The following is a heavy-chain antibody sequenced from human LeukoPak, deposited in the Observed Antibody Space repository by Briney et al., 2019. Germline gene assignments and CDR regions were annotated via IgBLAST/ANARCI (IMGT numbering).Heavy chain of an antibody. CDR1: GGSISSYY. Sequence: KPSETLSLTCTVSGGSISSYYWSWIRQPPGKGLEWIGSIYSSGSTNYNPSLKSRVTISVDTSKNKFSLNLISVTAADTAVYFCARGMSGTYGNWFDPWGQGTLVTVSS. CDR2: IYSSGST. J-gene: IGHJ5*02. V-gene: IGHV4-59*01. CDR3: ARGMSGTYGNWFDP. D-gene: IGHD3-10*01.